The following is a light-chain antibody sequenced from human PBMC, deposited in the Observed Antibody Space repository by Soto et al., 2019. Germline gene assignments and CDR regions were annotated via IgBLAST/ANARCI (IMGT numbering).Light chain of an antibody. CDR1: QSVPRSY. V-gene: IGKV3-20*01. CDR2: GTS. J-gene: IGKJ1*01. CDR3: QVYGTSSKT. Sequence: EIVLTQSPGTLSLSPGERATLSCRASQSVPRSYLAWYQQKPGQAPRLLIYGTSSRATGIPDRFSGSGSGTDFTLTISRLEPEDFAVYFCQVYGTSSKTFGQGTKVDIK.